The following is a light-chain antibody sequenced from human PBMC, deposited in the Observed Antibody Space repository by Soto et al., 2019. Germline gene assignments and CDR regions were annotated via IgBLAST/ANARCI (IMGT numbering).Light chain of an antibody. CDR1: SSDVGAYKY. J-gene: IGLJ2*01. V-gene: IGLV2-14*01. Sequence: QSVLTQPASVSGSPGQSITISCTGTSSDVGAYKYVSWYQQHPGKAPKLMIYDVSDRPSGVSNRFSGSKSGNTASLTISGLQAEDEADYYCSSYTGSSHVVFGGGTKLTVL. CDR3: SSYTGSSHVV. CDR2: DVS.